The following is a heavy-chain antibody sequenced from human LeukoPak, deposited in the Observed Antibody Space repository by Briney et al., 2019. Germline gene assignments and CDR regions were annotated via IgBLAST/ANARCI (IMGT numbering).Heavy chain of an antibody. D-gene: IGHD4-17*01. Sequence: GRSLRLSCAASGFTFSSYAKHWVRQAPGKGLEWVAVISYDGSNKYYADSVKGRFTISRDNSKNTLYLQMNSLRAEDTAVYYCAREVTTVLGYFDLWGRGTLVTVSS. J-gene: IGHJ2*01. V-gene: IGHV3-30*04. CDR3: AREVTTVLGYFDL. CDR2: ISYDGSNK. CDR1: GFTFSSYA.